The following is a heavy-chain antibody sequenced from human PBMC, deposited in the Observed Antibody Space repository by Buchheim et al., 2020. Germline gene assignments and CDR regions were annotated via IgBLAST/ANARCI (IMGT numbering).Heavy chain of an antibody. CDR3: ARGLSSSQYYYFDY. V-gene: IGHV3-33*01. CDR2: IWYDGSNK. J-gene: IGHJ4*02. D-gene: IGHD6-13*01. Sequence: QVQLVESGGGVVQPGRSLRLSCAASGFTFSSYGMHWVRQAPGKGLEWVAVIWYDGSNKYYADSVKGRFTISRDNSKNTLYLQMNSLRAEDTAVYYCARGLSSSQYYYFDYWGQGTL. CDR1: GFTFSSYG.